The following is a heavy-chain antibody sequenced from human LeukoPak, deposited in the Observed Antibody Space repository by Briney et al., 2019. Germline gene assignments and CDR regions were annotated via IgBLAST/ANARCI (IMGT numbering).Heavy chain of an antibody. V-gene: IGHV3-64D*06. CDR3: VKGGCSSTSCPIDY. Sequence: GGSLRLSCSASGFTFSSYAMHWVRQAPGKGLEYVLAISSNGGSTYYADSVKGRFTISRDNSKNTLYLQMSSLRAEDTAVYYCVKGGCSSTSCPIDYWGQGTLVTVSS. D-gene: IGHD2-2*01. CDR2: ISSNGGST. J-gene: IGHJ4*02. CDR1: GFTFSSYA.